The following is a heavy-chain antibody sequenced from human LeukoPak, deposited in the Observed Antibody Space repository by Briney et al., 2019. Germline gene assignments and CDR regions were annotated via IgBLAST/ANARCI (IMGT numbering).Heavy chain of an antibody. CDR3: ARDYCSTTSCYQGWFDP. CDR2: IYWDDNK. Sequence: ESGPTLVKPTQTLTLTCSFSGSSLSTSGVGVGWIRQPPGKALEWLALIYWDDNKRYSPSLGSRLTITKDTSKNQVVLIMTNMDPVDTATYFCARDYCSTTSCYQGWFDPWGQGTLVTVSS. J-gene: IGHJ5*02. D-gene: IGHD2-2*01. V-gene: IGHV2-5*02. CDR1: GSSLSTSGVG.